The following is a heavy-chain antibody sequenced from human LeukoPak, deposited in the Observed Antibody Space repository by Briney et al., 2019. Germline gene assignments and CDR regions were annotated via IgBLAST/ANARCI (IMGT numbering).Heavy chain of an antibody. D-gene: IGHD2-2*01. CDR1: GFSFSSYE. CDR3: GRSGFCNSVSCYGLDL. CDR2: ISSSDKTI. V-gene: IGHV3-48*03. J-gene: IGHJ4*02. Sequence: PERSLRLSCAASGFSFSSYEMNWVRQAPGKGLEWVSYISSSDKTIYYADSVKGRFTISRDNAKNSLFLQMNSLRAEDTAVYYCGRSGFCNSVSCYGLDLWGQGTLVTVSS.